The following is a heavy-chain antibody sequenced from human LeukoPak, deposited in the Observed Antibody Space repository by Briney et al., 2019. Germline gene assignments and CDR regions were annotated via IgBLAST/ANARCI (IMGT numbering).Heavy chain of an antibody. CDR2: IYYSGST. CDR1: GGSISSGGYY. CDR3: ARDPRRDAFDI. J-gene: IGHJ3*02. V-gene: IGHV4-31*03. Sequence: SQTLSLTCTVSGGSISSGGYYWSCIRQHPGKGLEWIGYIYYSGSTYYNPSLKSRVTISEDTSKNQFSLKLSSVTAADTAVYYCARDPRRDAFDIWGQGTMVTVSS.